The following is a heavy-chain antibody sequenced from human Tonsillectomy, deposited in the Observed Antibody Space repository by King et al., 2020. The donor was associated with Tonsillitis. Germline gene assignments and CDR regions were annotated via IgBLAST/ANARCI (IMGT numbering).Heavy chain of an antibody. V-gene: IGHV4-30-4*01. CDR2: IHYSGKS. Sequence: HVQLQESGPGLVKPSQTLSLTCSVSGGSINSDDSYWTWFRQSPEKGLEWIGYIHYSGKSYYNPSLKSRVSISVDTSKNQFSLKLTSVTAADTAVYFCAREKFGESGGFDCWGQGIQVAVSA. CDR3: AREKFGESGGFDC. J-gene: IGHJ4*02. D-gene: IGHD3-10*01. CDR1: GGSINSDDSY.